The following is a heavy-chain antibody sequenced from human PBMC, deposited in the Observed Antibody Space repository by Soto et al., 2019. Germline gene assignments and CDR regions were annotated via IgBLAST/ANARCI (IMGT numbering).Heavy chain of an antibody. J-gene: IGHJ4*02. CDR1: GGTFSSYT. CDR2: IIPILGIA. CDR3: ATNSYGYVSTYYFDY. V-gene: IGHV1-69*02. D-gene: IGHD5-18*01. Sequence: QVQLVQSGAEVKKPGSSVKVSCKASGGTFSSYTISWVRQAPGQGLEWMGRIIPILGIANYAQKFQGRVTITADKSTSTAYMELSSLRSEDTAVYYCATNSYGYVSTYYFDYWGQGTLVTVSS.